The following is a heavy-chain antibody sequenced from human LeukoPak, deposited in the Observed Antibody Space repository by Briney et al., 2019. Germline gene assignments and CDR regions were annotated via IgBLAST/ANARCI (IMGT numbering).Heavy chain of an antibody. CDR1: GFTFSSYA. CDR2: ISSSSSTI. V-gene: IGHV3-48*02. Sequence: GGSLRLSCAASGFTFSSYAMSWVRQAPGKGLEWVSYISSSSSTIYYADSVKGRFTISRDNAKNSLYLQMNSLRDEDTAVYYCARERSSLYFDAFDIWGQGTMVTVSS. J-gene: IGHJ3*02. CDR3: ARERSSLYFDAFDI. D-gene: IGHD3-9*01.